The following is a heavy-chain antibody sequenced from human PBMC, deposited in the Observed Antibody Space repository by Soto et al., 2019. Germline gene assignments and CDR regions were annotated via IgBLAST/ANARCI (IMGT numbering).Heavy chain of an antibody. CDR3: AREALEDDAFDI. CDR1: GGSISSSDYY. CDR2: IYYSGNT. J-gene: IGHJ3*02. V-gene: IGHV4-30-4*01. Sequence: QVQLQESGPGLVKPSQTLSLTCTVSGGSISSSDYYWTWIRQPPGKGLEWIGYIYYSGNTYYNPSLKSRVTVSVDTSKNQFSLKVTSVTAADTAVYYCAREALEDDAFDIWGQGTMVTVSS.